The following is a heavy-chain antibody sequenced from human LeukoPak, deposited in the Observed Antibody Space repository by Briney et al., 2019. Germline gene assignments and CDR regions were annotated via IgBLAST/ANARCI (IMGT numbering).Heavy chain of an antibody. J-gene: IGHJ4*02. D-gene: IGHD6-6*01. CDR1: GGSMNPFY. Sequence: SETLSLTCTVSGGSMNPFYWSWIRQSPGKGLEWIGYVHYGGNTHYNPSFESRVSISVDTSKSQFSLELSSVTAADTAVYYCARLNVGTARCDFDYWGREPWSPSPQ. CDR3: ARLNVGTARCDFDY. V-gene: IGHV4-59*08. CDR2: VHYGGNT.